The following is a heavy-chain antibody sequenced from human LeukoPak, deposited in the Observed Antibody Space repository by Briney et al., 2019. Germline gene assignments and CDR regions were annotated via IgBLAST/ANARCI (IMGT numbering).Heavy chain of an antibody. D-gene: IGHD3-10*01. CDR3: ARYGSGSYLVPYYFDY. V-gene: IGHV3-7*01. Sequence: GGSLRLSCAASGFSFSTYWMSWVRQAPGKGLEWVANIKQDESEKYYVDSVKGRFTISRDNAKNSLYLQMNSLRAEDTAVYYCARYGSGSYLVPYYFDYWGQGTLVTVSS. CDR1: GFSFSTYW. CDR2: IKQDESEK. J-gene: IGHJ4*02.